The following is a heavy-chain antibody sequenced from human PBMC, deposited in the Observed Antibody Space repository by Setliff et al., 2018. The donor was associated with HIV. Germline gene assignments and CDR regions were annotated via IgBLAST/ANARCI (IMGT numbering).Heavy chain of an antibody. V-gene: IGHV4-4*09. CDR3: AAQVPFGQSSEWYGGYFDY. D-gene: IGHD6-19*01. J-gene: IGHJ4*02. CDR2: KYVNGGG. Sequence: SETLSLTCTVSGGSLSRSSWSWIRQPTGKALEWIGYKYVNGGGNVNPSLKSRVTISEDPSKNQVSLRLTSVSVAGTAVYFCAAQVPFGQSSEWYGGYFDYWGQGMLVTVAS. CDR1: GGSLSRSS.